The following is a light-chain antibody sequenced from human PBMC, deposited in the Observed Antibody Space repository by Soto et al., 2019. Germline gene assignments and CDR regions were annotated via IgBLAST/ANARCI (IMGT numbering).Light chain of an antibody. CDR3: RSYAGRHIVL. CDR1: SSDVGGYNY. J-gene: IGLJ3*02. Sequence: QSALTQPPSAPGSPGQSVTISCIGTSSDVGGYNYVSWYQQHPGKAPKLMIYEVNRRPSWVPDRFSGSKSGNTASLTVSGLQADDEADYYCRSYAGRHIVLFGGGTKLTVL. V-gene: IGLV2-8*01. CDR2: EVN.